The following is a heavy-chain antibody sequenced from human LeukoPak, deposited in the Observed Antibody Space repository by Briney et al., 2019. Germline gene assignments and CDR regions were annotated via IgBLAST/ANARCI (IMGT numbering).Heavy chain of an antibody. Sequence: ASVKVSCKASGYTFTSYDINWVRQATGQGLEWMGWMNPNSGNTGYAQKFQGRVSMTRNTSISTAYMELGSLRSEDTAVYYCARVGSWVPHRYFDYWGQGTLVTVSS. V-gene: IGHV1-8*01. CDR1: GYTFTSYD. CDR3: ARVGSWVPHRYFDY. J-gene: IGHJ4*02. CDR2: MNPNSGNT. D-gene: IGHD1-1*01.